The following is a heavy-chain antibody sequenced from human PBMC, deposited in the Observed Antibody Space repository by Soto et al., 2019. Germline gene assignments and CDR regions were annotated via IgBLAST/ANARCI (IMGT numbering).Heavy chain of an antibody. Sequence: PGGSLRLSCTASGFTFGDYAMSWVRQAPGKGLEWVGFIRTKAYDGTTEYAASVKGRFTISRDDSKSIAYLQMNSLKSDDTAVYYCARRLLDYGDYYYGMDVWGQGTTVTVSS. D-gene: IGHD4-17*01. CDR1: GFTFGDYA. V-gene: IGHV3-49*04. CDR3: ARRLLDYGDYYYGMDV. J-gene: IGHJ6*02. CDR2: IRTKAYDGTT.